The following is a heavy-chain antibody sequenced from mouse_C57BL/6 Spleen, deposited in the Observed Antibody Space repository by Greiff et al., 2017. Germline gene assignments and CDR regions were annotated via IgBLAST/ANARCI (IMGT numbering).Heavy chain of an antibody. D-gene: IGHD5-2*01. CDR2: IYPGDGDT. CDR3: ARGGNTDAMDY. Sequence: VQLQQSGAELVKPGASVKISCKASGFTFSSSWMNWVKQRPEQGLEWIGRIYPGDGDTNYTAKFQGKATLTADKSSSTAYMQLSSLTSEDSAVYFCARGGNTDAMDYWGQGTSVTVSS. J-gene: IGHJ4*01. V-gene: IGHV1-82*01. CDR1: GFTFSSSW.